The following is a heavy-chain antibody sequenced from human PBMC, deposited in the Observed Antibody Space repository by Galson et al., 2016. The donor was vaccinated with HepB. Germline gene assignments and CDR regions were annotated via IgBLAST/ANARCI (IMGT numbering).Heavy chain of an antibody. D-gene: IGHD3-16*01. V-gene: IGHV6-1*01. J-gene: IGHJ4*02. CDR1: GDSVSSNSAT. CDR3: ARAGGGRGSGLDY. CDR2: TYYRSAWLD. Sequence: CAISGDSVSSNSATWNWIRQSPSRGLEWLGRTYYRSAWLDDYAISVKSRISINPDTSRNRFSLHLSSVTPEDTAVYYCARAGGGRGSGLDYWGQGTPVTVSS.